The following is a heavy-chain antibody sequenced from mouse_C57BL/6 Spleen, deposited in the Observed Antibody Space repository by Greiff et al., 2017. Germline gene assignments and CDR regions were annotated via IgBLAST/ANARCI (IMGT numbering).Heavy chain of an antibody. CDR3: ARDYYGSSPDV. V-gene: IGHV1-50*01. CDR2: IDPSDSYT. Sequence: VQLQQPGAELVKPGASVKLSCKASGYTFTSYWMQWVKQRPGQGLEWIGEIDPSDSYTNYNQKFKGKATLTVDTSSSTAYMQLSSLTSEDSAVYYCARDYYGSSPDVWGTGTTVTVSS. J-gene: IGHJ1*03. D-gene: IGHD1-1*01. CDR1: GYTFTSYW.